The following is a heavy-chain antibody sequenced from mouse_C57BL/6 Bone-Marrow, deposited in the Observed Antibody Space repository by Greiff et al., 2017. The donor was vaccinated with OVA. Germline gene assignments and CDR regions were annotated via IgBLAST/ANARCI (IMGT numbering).Heavy chain of an antibody. Sequence: QVQLQQSGAELVRPGASVTLSCKASGYTFTDYEMHWVKQTPVPGLEWIGAIDPETGGTAYNQKFKGKAILTADKSSSTAYMELRSLTSEDSAVYYGTRRYYYGSGSWFAYWGQGTLVTVSA. J-gene: IGHJ3*01. V-gene: IGHV1-15*01. CDR2: IDPETGGT. CDR3: TRRYYYGSGSWFAY. CDR1: GYTFTDYE. D-gene: IGHD1-1*01.